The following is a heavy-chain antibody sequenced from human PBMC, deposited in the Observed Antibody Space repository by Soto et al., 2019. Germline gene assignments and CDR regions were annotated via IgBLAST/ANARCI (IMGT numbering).Heavy chain of an antibody. D-gene: IGHD3-3*01. CDR1: GYTFSNYD. Sequence: ASVKVSCKASGYTFSNYDINWVRQASGQGLEWMGWMNPNSGNTGYAQKFQGRVTMTRNTSIDTAYMELRSLRSDDTAVYYCGRRDDFWRGYIDFWGKGTLVPVSS. CDR3: GRRDDFWRGYIDF. V-gene: IGHV1-8*01. CDR2: MNPNSGNT. J-gene: IGHJ4*02.